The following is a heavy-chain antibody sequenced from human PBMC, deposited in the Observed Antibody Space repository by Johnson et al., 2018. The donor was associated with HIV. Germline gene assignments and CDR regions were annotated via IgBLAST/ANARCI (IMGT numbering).Heavy chain of an antibody. J-gene: IGHJ3*02. CDR1: GFTFSSYW. D-gene: IGHD3-22*01. V-gene: IGHV3-7*05. CDR3: ARGPTYYYDSSGYWSDAFDS. CDR2: IKQDGSEK. Sequence: VHLVESGGGLVQPGGSLRLSCAASGFTFSSYWMSWVRQAPGKGLEWVANIKQDGSEKYYVDSVKGRFTISRDNAKNSLYLQMNSLRAEDTAVYYCARGPTYYYDSSGYWSDAFDSWGQGTMVTVSS.